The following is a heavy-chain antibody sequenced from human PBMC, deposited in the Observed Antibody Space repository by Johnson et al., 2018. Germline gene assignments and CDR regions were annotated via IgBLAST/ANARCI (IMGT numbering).Heavy chain of an antibody. D-gene: IGHD3-16*01. CDR1: GFTFSSYS. CDR2: ISSSSSYI. J-gene: IGHJ6*03. CDR3: ARDPGGADYYYYYMDV. V-gene: IGHV3-21*01. Sequence: EVQLVESGGGLVQPGRSLRLSCAASGFTFSSYSMNWVRQAPGKGLEWVSSISSSSSYIYYADSVKGRFTISRDNAKNSLYLQMNSLRAEDTAVYYCARDPGGADYYYYYMDVWGKGTTVTVSS.